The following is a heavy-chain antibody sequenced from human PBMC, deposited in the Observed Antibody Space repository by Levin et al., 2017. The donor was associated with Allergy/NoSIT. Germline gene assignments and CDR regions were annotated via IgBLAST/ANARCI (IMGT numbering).Heavy chain of an antibody. J-gene: IGHJ4*02. CDR2: INPHSGDT. D-gene: IGHD3-22*01. V-gene: IGHV1-2*02. CDR3: ARDLYNDDSVFGY. CDR1: RYIFSDYF. Sequence: ASVKVSCQASRYIFSDYFIHWVRQAPGQGLEWMGWINPHSGDTKYAQELQGRVTMTRDTSISTAYMELTRLTSDDTAVYYCARDLYNDDSVFGYWGQGTLVNVFS.